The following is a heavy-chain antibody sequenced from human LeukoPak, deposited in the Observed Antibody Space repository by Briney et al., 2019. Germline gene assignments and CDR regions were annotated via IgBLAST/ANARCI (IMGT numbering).Heavy chain of an antibody. Sequence: SETLSLTCTVSGGSISSGGYYWSWIRQHPGKGLEWIGYIYYSGSTYYNPSPKSRVTISVDTSKNQFSLKLSSVTAADTAVYYCARQGRDYGSGSSFDCWGQGTLVTVSS. V-gene: IGHV4-31*03. CDR2: IYYSGST. J-gene: IGHJ4*02. D-gene: IGHD3-10*01. CDR1: GGSISSGGYY. CDR3: ARQGRDYGSGSSFDC.